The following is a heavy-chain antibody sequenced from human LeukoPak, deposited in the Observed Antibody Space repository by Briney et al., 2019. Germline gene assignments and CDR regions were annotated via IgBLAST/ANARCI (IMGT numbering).Heavy chain of an antibody. CDR2: VNHSGIT. CDR1: GGSFSDYY. D-gene: IGHD6-19*01. Sequence: SETLSLTCAVYGGSFSDYYWSWIRQPPGKGLEWIGEVNHSGITIYNPSLKSRVTISVDTSKNQFSLKLSSVTAADTAVYYCAREILRGCLDYWGQGTLVTVSS. J-gene: IGHJ4*02. V-gene: IGHV4-34*01. CDR3: AREILRGCLDY.